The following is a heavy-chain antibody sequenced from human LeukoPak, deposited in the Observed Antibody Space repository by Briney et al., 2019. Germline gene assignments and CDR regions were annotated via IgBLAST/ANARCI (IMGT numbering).Heavy chain of an antibody. D-gene: IGHD3-22*01. Sequence: SETLSLTCTVSGGSISSYYWSWIRQPAGKGLEWIGRIYTSGSTNYNPSLKSRVTMSVDTSKNQFSLKLSSVTAADTAVYYCARDLFPTYYYDSSGSTWRQGTLVTVSS. V-gene: IGHV4-4*07. CDR2: IYTSGST. CDR1: GGSISSYY. J-gene: IGHJ4*02. CDR3: ARDLFPTYYYDSSGST.